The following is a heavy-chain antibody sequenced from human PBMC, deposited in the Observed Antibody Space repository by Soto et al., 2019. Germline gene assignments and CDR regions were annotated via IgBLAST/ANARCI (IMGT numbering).Heavy chain of an antibody. Sequence: RYSPSFQGQVTLSADKSISTAYLQWTSLKASDTAIYFCARARVSTPRLEDPFDIWGQGTMVTVSS. V-gene: IGHV5-51*01. J-gene: IGHJ3*02. D-gene: IGHD5-12*01. CDR3: ARARVSTPRLEDPFDI.